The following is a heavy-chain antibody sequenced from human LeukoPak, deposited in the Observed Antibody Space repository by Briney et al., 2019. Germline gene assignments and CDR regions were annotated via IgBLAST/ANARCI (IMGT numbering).Heavy chain of an antibody. CDR2: IKSKSAGGTT. CDR1: GFSFSNVW. J-gene: IGHJ4*02. V-gene: IGHV3-15*01. CDR3: TTDWCSRAGCAF. D-gene: IGHD5-24*01. Sequence: SGGSLRLSCAASGFSFSNVWMSWVRQAPGKGLEWVGRIKSKSAGGTTDYAAPVKGRFTISRDDSENTLYLQMNSLKTEDTAVYYCTTDWCSRAGCAFWGQGTLVTVSS.